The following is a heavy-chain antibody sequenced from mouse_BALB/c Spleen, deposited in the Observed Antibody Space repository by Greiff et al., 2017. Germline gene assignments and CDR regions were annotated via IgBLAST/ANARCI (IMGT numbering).Heavy chain of an antibody. Sequence: EVQVVESGGGLVKPGGSLKLSCAASGFTFSSYAMSWVRQTPEKRLEWVASISSGGSTYYPDSVMGRFTISRDNARNILYLQMSSLRSEDTAMYYCAREIYYYGSNWYFDVWGAGTTVTVSS. CDR3: AREIYYYGSNWYFDV. CDR2: ISSGGST. D-gene: IGHD1-1*01. J-gene: IGHJ1*01. V-gene: IGHV5-6-5*01. CDR1: GFTFSSYA.